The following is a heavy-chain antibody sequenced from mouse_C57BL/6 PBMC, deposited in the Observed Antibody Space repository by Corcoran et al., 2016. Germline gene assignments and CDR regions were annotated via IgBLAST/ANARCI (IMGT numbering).Heavy chain of an antibody. CDR3: AREGGPYGNYAMDY. V-gene: IGHV9-3*01. CDR1: GYTFTPCG. J-gene: IGHJ4*01. Sequence: QIELVQSGPELMKPGATVKISCKASGYTFTPCGMSWVKQAPGKGLKWMCWINTYSGVPTYADDFKGRFAFSLETSASTAYLQINKLKNEDTATYVCAREGGPYGNYAMDYWGQGTSVAVCS. D-gene: IGHD2-1*01. CDR2: INTYSGVP.